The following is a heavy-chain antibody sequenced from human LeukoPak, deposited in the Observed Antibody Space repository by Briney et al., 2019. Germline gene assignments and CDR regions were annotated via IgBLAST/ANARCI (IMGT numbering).Heavy chain of an antibody. V-gene: IGHV3-23*01. CDR1: GFTFSSYA. D-gene: IGHD2-8*01. Sequence: GGSLRLSCAASGFTFSSYAMSWVRQAPGKGLEWVSAITCGGGSTYYADSVKGRFTISRDNSKNTLYLQMNSLRAEDTAVYYCAKLHAIVLIMYAIEWGQGAHLTDSS. CDR3: AKLHAIVLIMYAIE. CDR2: ITCGGGST. J-gene: IGHJ4*02.